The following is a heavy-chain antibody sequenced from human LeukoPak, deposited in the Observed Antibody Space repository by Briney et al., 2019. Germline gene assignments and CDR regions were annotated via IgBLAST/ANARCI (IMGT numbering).Heavy chain of an antibody. CDR1: GFTFSSYE. CDR2: ISSGSSYI. Sequence: GGSLRLSCAASGFTFSSYEMNWVRQAPGKGLEWVSSISSGSSYIYYADSVKGRFTISRDNAKNSLYLQMNSLRAEDTAVYYCARAGPLGIAAAGVTDYWGQGTLVTVSS. V-gene: IGHV3-21*01. CDR3: ARAGPLGIAAAGVTDY. J-gene: IGHJ4*02. D-gene: IGHD6-13*01.